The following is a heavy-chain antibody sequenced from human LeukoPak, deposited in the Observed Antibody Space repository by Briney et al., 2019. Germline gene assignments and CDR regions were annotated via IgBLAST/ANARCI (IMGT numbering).Heavy chain of an antibody. J-gene: IGHJ4*02. D-gene: IGHD6-13*01. V-gene: IGHV4-34*01. CDR3: ARLRRRSLAAAGTGGNFDY. CDR2: INHSGST. CDR1: GGSFSGYY. Sequence: PSETLSLTCAVYGGSFSGYYWSWIRQPPGKGLEWIGEINHSGSTNYNPSLKSRVTISVDTSKNQFSLKLSSVTAADTAVYYCARLRRRSLAAAGTGGNFDYWGQGTLVTVSS.